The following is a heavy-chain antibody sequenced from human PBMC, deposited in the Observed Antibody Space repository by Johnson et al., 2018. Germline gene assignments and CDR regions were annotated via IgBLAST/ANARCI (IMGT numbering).Heavy chain of an antibody. CDR2: ISGNGLRA. D-gene: IGHD1-1*01. V-gene: IGHV3-23*01. J-gene: IGHJ1*01. Sequence: VQLLESGGGLVQPGGSLRLSCVASGFNFRTDGMSWVRQAPGKGLEWVSVISGNGLRANYADSVKGRITISRDNSQNTLYLQMNSLTADDTAVHYCVRCIWQLPAGAEYFYRWGQGTLVTVSS. CDR3: VRCIWQLPAGAEYFYR. CDR1: GFNFRTDG.